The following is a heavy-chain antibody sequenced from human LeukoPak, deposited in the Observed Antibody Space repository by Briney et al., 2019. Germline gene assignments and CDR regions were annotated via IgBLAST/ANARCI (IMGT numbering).Heavy chain of an antibody. CDR2: ISGDNGDT. V-gene: IGHV1-18*01. J-gene: IGHJ4*02. CDR3: ARDRYGVRSGSCDY. CDR1: GYTFTSYG. D-gene: IGHD1-26*01. Sequence: AASVKVSCKASGYTFTSYGISWVRQAPGQGLEWMGWISGDNGDTNYAQKLQGRVTMTTDTSTSTAYMELRSLRYDDTAVYYCARDRYGVRSGSCDYWGQGTLVTVSS.